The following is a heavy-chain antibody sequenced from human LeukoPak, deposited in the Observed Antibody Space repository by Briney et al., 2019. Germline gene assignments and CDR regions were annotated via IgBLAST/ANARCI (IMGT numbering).Heavy chain of an antibody. D-gene: IGHD3-22*01. CDR2: ISSSSSTI. J-gene: IGHJ3*02. Sequence: PGGSLKLSCAASGSTFSSYSMNWVRQAPGKGLEWVSYISSSSSTIYYADSVKGRFTISRDNAKNSLYLQMNSLRAEDTAVYYCARAYYYDSGAFDIWGQGTMVTVSS. V-gene: IGHV3-48*01. CDR1: GSTFSSYS. CDR3: ARAYYYDSGAFDI.